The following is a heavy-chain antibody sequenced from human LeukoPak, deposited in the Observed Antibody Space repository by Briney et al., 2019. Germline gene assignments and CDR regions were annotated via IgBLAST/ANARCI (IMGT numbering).Heavy chain of an antibody. J-gene: IGHJ3*02. CDR2: ISSSGSTI. D-gene: IGHD4-23*01. V-gene: IGHV3-11*04. CDR3: ARSRVTSDAFDI. CDR1: GFTFSDYY. Sequence: GGSLRLSCAASGFTFSDYYMSWIRQAPGKGLEWVSYISSSGSTIYYADSVKGRFTISRDNAKNSLYLQMNSLRAEDTAVYYRARSRVTSDAFDIWGQGTMVTVSS.